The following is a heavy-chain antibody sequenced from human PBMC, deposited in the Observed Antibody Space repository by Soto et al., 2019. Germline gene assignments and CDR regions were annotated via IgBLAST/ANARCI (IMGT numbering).Heavy chain of an antibody. V-gene: IGHV3-30*18. Sequence: VQLLESGGGLVQPGGSLRLSCAASGFTFSSYAMSWVRQAPGKGLEWVAVISYDGSNKYYADSVKGRFTISRDNSKNTLYLQMNSLRAEDTAVYYCAKDYVAATTYYYYGMDVWGQGTTVTVSS. J-gene: IGHJ6*02. CDR1: GFTFSSYA. CDR2: ISYDGSNK. CDR3: AKDYVAATTYYYYGMDV. D-gene: IGHD2-15*01.